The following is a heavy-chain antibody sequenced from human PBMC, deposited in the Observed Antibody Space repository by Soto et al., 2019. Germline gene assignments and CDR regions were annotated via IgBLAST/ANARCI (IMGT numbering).Heavy chain of an antibody. V-gene: IGHV6-1*01. J-gene: IGHJ4*02. CDR3: ARGGFGVAVATFDS. Sequence: SPTLSLTCAISGDSVSSNSAAWNWIRQSPSRGLEWLGRTYYRSRWYNDYAVSVKSRMTVNPDTSRNQFSLQLNSVTPEDTAVYYCARGGFGVAVATFDSCGQGTLVTVSP. CDR1: GDSVSSNSAA. D-gene: IGHD6-19*01. CDR2: TYYRSRWYN.